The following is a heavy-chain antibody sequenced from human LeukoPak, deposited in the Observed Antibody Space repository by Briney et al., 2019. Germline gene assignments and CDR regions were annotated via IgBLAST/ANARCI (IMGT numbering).Heavy chain of an antibody. V-gene: IGHV6-1*01. CDR2: TYYRSKWYN. J-gene: IGHJ4*02. Sequence: SQTLSLTCAISGDSVSSNTGIWNWIRQSPSRGLEWLGRTYYRSKWYNDYAVSVKSRITINPDTSKNQFSLQLNSVTPEDTAVYYCARDLGRRSGEFDYWGQGTLVTVSS. CDR3: ARDLGRRSGEFDY. CDR1: GDSVSSNTGI. D-gene: IGHD3-10*01.